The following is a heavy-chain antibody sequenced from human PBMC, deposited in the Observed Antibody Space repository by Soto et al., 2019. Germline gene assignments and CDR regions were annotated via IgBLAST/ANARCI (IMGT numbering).Heavy chain of an antibody. CDR3: ARETSIAAADY. CDR1: GYTFTTYG. Sequence: QVQLVQSGAEVKKPGASVKVSCKASGYTFTTYGISWVRQAPGQGLEWMGWISAYNGNTKYAQKLQGRVTMTTDTSTSTDYMELRSLRSDDTAVYYCARETSIAAADYWGQGTLVTVSS. J-gene: IGHJ4*02. CDR2: ISAYNGNT. V-gene: IGHV1-18*01. D-gene: IGHD6-13*01.